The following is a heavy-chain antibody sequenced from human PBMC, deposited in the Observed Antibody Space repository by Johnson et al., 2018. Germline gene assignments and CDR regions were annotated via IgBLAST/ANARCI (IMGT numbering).Heavy chain of an antibody. CDR2: IYYSGST. D-gene: IGHD3-9*01. CDR3: ARIAMTGGYYYMDV. CDR1: GGSISGYY. Sequence: VQLQESGPGLVKPSETLSLTCTVSGGSISGYYWSWIRQPQGKGLDWIGYIYYSGSTNYNPSLKSRVTISVDTSKNHFSLNLRSVTAADTAVYYCARIAMTGGYYYMDVWGKGTTVTVSS. J-gene: IGHJ6*03. V-gene: IGHV4-59*01.